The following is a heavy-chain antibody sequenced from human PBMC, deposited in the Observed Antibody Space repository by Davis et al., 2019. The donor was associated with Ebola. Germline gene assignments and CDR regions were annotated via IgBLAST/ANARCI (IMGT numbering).Heavy chain of an antibody. CDR3: ARSQDGSIAGDAASFDY. J-gene: IGHJ4*02. CDR2: ISYDGSNK. V-gene: IGHV3-30*03. Sequence: GESLKISCAASGFTFSSYGMHWVRQAPGKGLEWVAVISYDGSNKYYADSVKGRFTISRDNSKNTLYLQMNSLRAEDTAVYYCARSQDGSIAGDAASFDYWGQGTLVTVSS. D-gene: IGHD6-6*01. CDR1: GFTFSSYG.